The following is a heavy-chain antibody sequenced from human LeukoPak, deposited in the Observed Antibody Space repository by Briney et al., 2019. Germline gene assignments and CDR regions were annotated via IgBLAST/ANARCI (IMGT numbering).Heavy chain of an antibody. CDR2: ISSSSSYI. D-gene: IGHD6-13*01. CDR1: GFTFSSYS. Sequence: PGGPLRLSCAASGFTFSSYSMNWVRQAPGKGLEWVSSISSSSSYIYYADSVKGRFTISRDNAKNSLYLQMNSLRAEDTAVYYSARGGRYSSSWFDYWGQGTLVTVSS. CDR3: ARGGRYSSSWFDY. V-gene: IGHV3-21*01. J-gene: IGHJ4*02.